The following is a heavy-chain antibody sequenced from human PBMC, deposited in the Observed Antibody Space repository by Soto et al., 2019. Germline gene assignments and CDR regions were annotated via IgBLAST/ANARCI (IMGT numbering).Heavy chain of an antibody. Sequence: ASVKVSCKASRVAFSKFIVTWVRQPPGLGLEWVGGIIPIFGTANYAQKFQGRVTITADESTSTSYMEVNNLRSEDTAVYYCAKARYSSPMGYYYGMDVWGQGTTVTVSS. D-gene: IGHD6-19*01. J-gene: IGHJ6*02. CDR3: AKARYSSPMGYYYGMDV. CDR1: RVAFSKFI. V-gene: IGHV1-69*13. CDR2: IIPIFGTA.